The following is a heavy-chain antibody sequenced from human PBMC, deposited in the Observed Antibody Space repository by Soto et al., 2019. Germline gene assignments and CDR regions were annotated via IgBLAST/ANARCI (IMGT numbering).Heavy chain of an antibody. V-gene: IGHV4-31*03. J-gene: IGHJ6*02. Sequence: SETLSLTFTVSGGSISSGGYYWSWIRQHPGKGLERIGYIDYSGSTYYNPSLKSRVTISVDTSKNQFSLKLSSVTAADTAVYSCARGGYDTDYGDDQIKYPYNGMDVWGQGTTVTVFS. D-gene: IGHD4-17*01. CDR1: GGSISSGGYY. CDR2: IDYSGST. CDR3: ARGGYDTDYGDDQIKYPYNGMDV.